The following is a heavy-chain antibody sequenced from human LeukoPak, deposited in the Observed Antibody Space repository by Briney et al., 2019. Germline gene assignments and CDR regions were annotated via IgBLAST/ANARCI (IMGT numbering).Heavy chain of an antibody. Sequence: PGGSLRLSCAVSGFIASSNYMSWVRQAPGKGLESVSVISGGGTTYYADSAKGRFTMSRDNSKNTLYLHMNSLRADDTAVYFCARRGSNREDCSSTDCYGYGMDVWGQGTTVTVSS. CDR2: ISGGGTT. CDR1: GFIASSNY. D-gene: IGHD2-2*01. J-gene: IGHJ6*02. V-gene: IGHV3-53*01. CDR3: ARRGSNREDCSSTDCYGYGMDV.